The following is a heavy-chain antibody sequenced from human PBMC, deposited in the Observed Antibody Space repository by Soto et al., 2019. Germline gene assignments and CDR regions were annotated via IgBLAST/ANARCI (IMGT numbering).Heavy chain of an antibody. Sequence: GSLRLSCAASGFTFSSYAMSWVRQAPGKGLEWVSAISGSGGSTYYADSVKGRFTVSRDNSKNTLYLQMNSLRAEDTAVYYCAKMSGYDILTGPYGYWGQGTLVTVS. CDR1: GFTFSSYA. CDR3: AKMSGYDILTGPYGY. D-gene: IGHD3-9*01. CDR2: ISGSGGST. V-gene: IGHV3-23*01. J-gene: IGHJ4*02.